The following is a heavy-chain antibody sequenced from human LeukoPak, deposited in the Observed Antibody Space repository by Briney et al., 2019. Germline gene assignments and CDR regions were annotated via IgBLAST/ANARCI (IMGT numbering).Heavy chain of an antibody. Sequence: SETLSLTCTVSGDSISTYYWSWIRQPPGKGLEWIGYIYYRVTSDYNPSLKSRVTMSVDMSTRQISLKLSSVTAADTAVYYCARRVVPAAMRRGYFQHWGQGTLVTVSS. J-gene: IGHJ1*01. CDR2: IYYRVTS. CDR3: ARRVVPAAMRRGYFQH. CDR1: GDSISTYY. D-gene: IGHD2-2*01. V-gene: IGHV4-59*12.